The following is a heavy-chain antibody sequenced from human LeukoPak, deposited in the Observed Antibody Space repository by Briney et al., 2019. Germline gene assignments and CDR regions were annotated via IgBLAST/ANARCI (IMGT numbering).Heavy chain of an antibody. D-gene: IGHD3-22*01. CDR2: INPNSGGT. CDR3: ATPYYDSSGYSAFDY. J-gene: IGHJ4*02. V-gene: IGHV1-2*02. Sequence: ASVKVSCKASGYTFTDYYMHWVRQAPGQGLEWMGWINPNSGGTNYAQKFQGRVTMTRDTSISTAYMELSRLRSDDTAVYYCATPYYDSSGYSAFDYWGQGTLVTVSS. CDR1: GYTFTDYY.